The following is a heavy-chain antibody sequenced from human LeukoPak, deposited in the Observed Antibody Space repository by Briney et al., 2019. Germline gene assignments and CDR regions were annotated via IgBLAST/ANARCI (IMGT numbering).Heavy chain of an antibody. CDR1: GYTFTSYG. CDR2: ISAYNGNT. Sequence: ASVKISCKASGYTFTSYGISWVRQAPGQGLEWMGWISAYNGNTNYAQKLQGRVTMTTDTSTSTAYMELRSLRSDDTAVYYCARPIVAAGSNWFDPWGQGTLVTVSS. CDR3: ARPIVAAGSNWFDP. J-gene: IGHJ5*02. D-gene: IGHD6-13*01. V-gene: IGHV1-18*01.